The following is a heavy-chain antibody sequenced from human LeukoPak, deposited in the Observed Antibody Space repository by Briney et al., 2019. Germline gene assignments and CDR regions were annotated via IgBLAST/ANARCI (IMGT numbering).Heavy chain of an antibody. CDR2: IINPSGGNT. V-gene: IGHV1-46*01. Sequence: GASVKVSCKASGYTFTSYYMHWVRQAPGQGLEWMGIIINPSGGNTGYAQKFQGRVTITRNTSISTAYMELSSLRSEDTAVYYCARGRYSSSWYDYWGQGTLVTVSS. D-gene: IGHD6-13*01. J-gene: IGHJ4*02. CDR1: GYTFTSYY. CDR3: ARGRYSSSWYDY.